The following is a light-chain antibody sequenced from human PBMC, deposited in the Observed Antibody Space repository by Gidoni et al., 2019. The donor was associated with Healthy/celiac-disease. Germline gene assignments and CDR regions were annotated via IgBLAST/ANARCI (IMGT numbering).Light chain of an antibody. J-gene: IGKJ1*01. CDR1: QSVSSY. CDR3: QQRSNRRT. CDR2: DAS. V-gene: IGKV3-11*01. Sequence: EIVLTQSPATLSLSPGARATLSCRASQSVSSYLAWYQQKPGQAPRLLIYDASNRATGIPARFSGSGSGTDFTLTISSLEPEDFAVYYCQQRSNRRTFGQGTKVEIK.